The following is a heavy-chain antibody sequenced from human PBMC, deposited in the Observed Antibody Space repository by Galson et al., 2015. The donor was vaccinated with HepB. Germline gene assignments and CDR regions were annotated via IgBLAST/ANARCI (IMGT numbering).Heavy chain of an antibody. CDR3: ARDREDYGDWYAFDI. CDR1: GFTFSSYG. D-gene: IGHD4-17*01. V-gene: IGHV3-33*01. J-gene: IGHJ3*02. CDR2: IWYDGSNK. Sequence: SLRLSCAASGFTFSSYGMHWVRQAPGKGLGWVAVIWYDGSNKYYADSVKGRFTISRDNSKNTLYLQMNSLRAEDTAVYYCARDREDYGDWYAFDIWGQGTMVTVSS.